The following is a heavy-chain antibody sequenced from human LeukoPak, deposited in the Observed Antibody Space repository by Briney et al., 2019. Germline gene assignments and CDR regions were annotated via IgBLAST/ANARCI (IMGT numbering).Heavy chain of an antibody. CDR1: GFTFSGYP. Sequence: PGGSLRLSCAVSGFTFSGYPMNWVRQAPGKGLDWVAVIWSDGSKTNHADSVKGRFTVSRDNSKNTLFLQMNSLRAEDLDMYYCAKKRNYGRRNYFDYWGQGTLVTVSS. J-gene: IGHJ4*02. CDR3: AKKRNYGRRNYFDY. V-gene: IGHV3-33*06. D-gene: IGHD3-10*01. CDR2: IWSDGSKT.